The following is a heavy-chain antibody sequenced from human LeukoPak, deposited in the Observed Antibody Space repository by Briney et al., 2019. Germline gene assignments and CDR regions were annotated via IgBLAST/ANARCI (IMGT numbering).Heavy chain of an antibody. CDR3: ARQAQWLVNAYDY. V-gene: IGHV3-7*01. J-gene: IGHJ4*02. Sequence: GGSLRLSCAASGFTFSRPWMSWVRQAPGKGLEWVANIKQDGSEKYYVDSVKGRFTISRDNAKNSLYLQMNSLRAEETAVYYCARQAQWLVNAYDYWGQGTLVTVSS. CDR1: GFTFSRPW. CDR2: IKQDGSEK. D-gene: IGHD6-19*01.